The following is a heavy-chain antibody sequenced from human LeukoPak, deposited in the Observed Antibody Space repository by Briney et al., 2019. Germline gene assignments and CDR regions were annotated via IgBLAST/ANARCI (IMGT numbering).Heavy chain of an antibody. V-gene: IGHV3-23*01. J-gene: IGHJ4*02. CDR3: AKGEDYDILTGYRELDY. D-gene: IGHD3-9*01. CDR2: ISGNGVST. Sequence: GGSLRLSCAASGFTFISYAMSWVRQAPGKGLEWVSSISGNGVSTYYADSVKGRFTISRDNSKNTVYLQMNSLRAEDTAVYYCAKGEDYDILTGYRELDYWGQGTLVTVSS. CDR1: GFTFISYA.